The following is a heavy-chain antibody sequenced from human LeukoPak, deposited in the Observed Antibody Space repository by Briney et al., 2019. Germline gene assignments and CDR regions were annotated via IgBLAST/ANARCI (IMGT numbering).Heavy chain of an antibody. CDR1: GVSVSSNSAA. CDR3: AREDCSGGSCYGGFVC. CDR2: TCRRSKWYN. D-gene: IGHD2-15*01. Sequence: SQTLSLTCAISGVSVSSNSAAWNWIRPSASRGLEWLGRTCRRSKWYNDYALSVKSRITLNPDTSKHQFSLQLNSVTPEDTAVYYCAREDCSGGSCYGGFVCWGQGTLVTVSS. V-gene: IGHV6-1*01. J-gene: IGHJ4*02.